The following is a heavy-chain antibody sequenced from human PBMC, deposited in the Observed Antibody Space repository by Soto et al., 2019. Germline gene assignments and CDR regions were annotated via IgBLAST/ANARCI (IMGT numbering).Heavy chain of an antibody. D-gene: IGHD1-20*01. CDR1: GGSISRNPYT. V-gene: IGHV4-39*01. CDR2: IYYSGSS. CDR3: ARHGRITGTQYGMDV. Sequence: SEPRSLTRTVSGGSISRNPYTWAWSCQPPVKGLEWIGSIYYSGSSYYNPSLKSRVTISVDTSKNQFSLKLSSVTAADTAVYYCARHGRITGTQYGMDVWGQGTTVT. J-gene: IGHJ6*02.